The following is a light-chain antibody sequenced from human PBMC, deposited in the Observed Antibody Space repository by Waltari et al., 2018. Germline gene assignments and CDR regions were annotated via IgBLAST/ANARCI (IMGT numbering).Light chain of an antibody. Sequence: SYELTQPPSVSVSPGQTARITCPGSALPRKYSFWYQPKSGQAPGLVIYEDTKRPSGIPERFSGSTSGTTNTLTIIGAQVEDDADYYCYSTDGGGTHNGVFGGGTKLTVL. CDR1: ALPRKY. J-gene: IGLJ3*02. CDR3: YSTDGGGTHNGV. V-gene: IGLV3-10*01. CDR2: EDT.